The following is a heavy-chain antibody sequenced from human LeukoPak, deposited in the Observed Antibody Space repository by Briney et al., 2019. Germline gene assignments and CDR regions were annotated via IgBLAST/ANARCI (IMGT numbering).Heavy chain of an antibody. D-gene: IGHD6-13*01. CDR2: FDPEDGET. CDR3: TSSWYSGSPSPAPYYFDY. CDR1: GYTLTELS. V-gene: IGHV1-24*01. Sequence: ASVKVSCKVSGYTLTELSMHWVRQAPGKGLEWMGGFDPEDGETIYAQKFQGRVTMTEDTSTDTAYMELKSLRSEDTAVYYCTSSWYSGSPSPAPYYFDYWGQGTLVTVSS. J-gene: IGHJ4*02.